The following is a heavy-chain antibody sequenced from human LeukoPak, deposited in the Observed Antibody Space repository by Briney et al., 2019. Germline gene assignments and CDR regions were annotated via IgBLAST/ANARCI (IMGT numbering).Heavy chain of an antibody. Sequence: GGSLRLSCAASGFTFSPYSMHGLRQAPGKGLVWVAVVSNDGNNKYYADSMKGRFTISRDNSKNTLYLQIDSLRVEDTALYYCARDYIVPAGPYQFDYWGQGTLVTVSS. D-gene: IGHD2-2*01. CDR2: VSNDGNNK. CDR3: ARDYIVPAGPYQFDY. CDR1: GFTFSPYS. V-gene: IGHV3-30-3*01. J-gene: IGHJ4*02.